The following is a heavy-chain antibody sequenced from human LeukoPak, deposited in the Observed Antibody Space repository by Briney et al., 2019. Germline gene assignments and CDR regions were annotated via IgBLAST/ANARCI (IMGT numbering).Heavy chain of an antibody. CDR2: IIPIFGTA. Sequence: GASVKVSCKASGGTFSSYAISWVRQAPGQGLEWMGGIIPIFGTANYAQKFQGGVTITADESTSTAYMELSSLRSEDTAVYYCARGRYGDIVVVPAAQNWFDPWGQGTLVTVSS. V-gene: IGHV1-69*13. CDR3: ARGRYGDIVVVPAAQNWFDP. J-gene: IGHJ5*02. CDR1: GGTFSSYA. D-gene: IGHD2-2*01.